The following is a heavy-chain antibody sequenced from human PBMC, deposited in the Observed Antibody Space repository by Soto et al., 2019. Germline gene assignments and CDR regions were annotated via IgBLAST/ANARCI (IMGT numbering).Heavy chain of an antibody. CDR2: ISYDGTKI. D-gene: IGHD6-25*01. CDR3: AWDRSDSSRDDSFDI. V-gene: IGHV3-30-3*01. Sequence: PGGSLRLSCTASGFTFSIYALPWVRQAPGKGLEWVAIISYDGTKIDYAGSVKGRFTISRDDSKNTVFLQMNSLTADDTAVYFCAWDRSDSSRDDSFDIWGRGTMVTVSS. J-gene: IGHJ3*02. CDR1: GFTFSIYA.